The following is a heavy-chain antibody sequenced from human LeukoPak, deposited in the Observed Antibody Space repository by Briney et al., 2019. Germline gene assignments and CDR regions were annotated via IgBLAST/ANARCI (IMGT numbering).Heavy chain of an antibody. J-gene: IGHJ4*02. CDR1: GCTFSSYA. V-gene: IGHV3-23*01. D-gene: IGHD5-12*01. CDR3: AKDRRGYSGYADY. CDR2: ISGSGGST. Sequence: HPGGSLRLSCAASGCTFSSYAMSWVRQPPGKGLEWISAISGSGGSTYYADSVKGRFTISRDNSKNTLYLQMNSLRAEDTAVYYCAKDRRGYSGYADYWGQGTLVTVSS.